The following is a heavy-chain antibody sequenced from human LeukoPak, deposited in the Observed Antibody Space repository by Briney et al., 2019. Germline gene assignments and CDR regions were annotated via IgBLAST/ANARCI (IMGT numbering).Heavy chain of an antibody. D-gene: IGHD3-3*01. V-gene: IGHV4-34*01. CDR3: ASITIFGVVPITTWFDP. Sequence: PSETLSLTCAVYGGSFSGYYWSWIRQPPGKGLEWIGEINHSGSTNYNPSLKSRVTISVDTSKNQFSLKLSSVTAADTAVYYCASITIFGVVPITTWFDPWGQGTLVTVSS. J-gene: IGHJ5*02. CDR1: GGSFSGYY. CDR2: INHSGST.